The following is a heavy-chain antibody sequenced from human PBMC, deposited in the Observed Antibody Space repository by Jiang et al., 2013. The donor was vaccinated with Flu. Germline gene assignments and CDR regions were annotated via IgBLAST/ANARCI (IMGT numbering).Heavy chain of an antibody. CDR3: ARRGTYYHYAMDV. CDR1: GYTFTNFW. D-gene: IGHD3-16*01. V-gene: IGHV5-51*03. Sequence: GAEVKKPGESLKISCKGSGYTFTNFWIGWVRQMPGKGLEWMGIIFPGDSDTRYSPSFQGQVTISADKSISTAYLQWSSLKASDTAMYYCARRGTYYHYAMDVWGQGTTVTVSS. CDR2: IFPGDSDT. J-gene: IGHJ6*02.